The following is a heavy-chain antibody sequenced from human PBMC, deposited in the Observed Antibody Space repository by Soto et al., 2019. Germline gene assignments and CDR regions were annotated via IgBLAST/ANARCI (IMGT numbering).Heavy chain of an antibody. V-gene: IGHV3-53*01. Sequence: PGGSLRLSCAASGFTVSSNYMSWVRQAPGKGLEWVSVIYSGGSTYYADSVKGRFTISRDNSKNTLYLQMNSLRAEDTAVYYCARAHYVLTNYYDSSGSNWFDPWGQGTLVTVSS. CDR2: IYSGGST. J-gene: IGHJ5*02. D-gene: IGHD3-22*01. CDR3: ARAHYVLTNYYDSSGSNWFDP. CDR1: GFTVSSNY.